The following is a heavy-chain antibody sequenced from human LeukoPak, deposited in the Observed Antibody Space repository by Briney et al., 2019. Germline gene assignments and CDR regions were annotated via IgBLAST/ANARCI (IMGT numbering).Heavy chain of an antibody. V-gene: IGHV4-59*06. CDR3: ARVHRRDGYNYLFDY. CDR2: IYYSGAT. J-gene: IGHJ4*02. Sequence: SETLSLTCTVSGGSISSYYWSWIRQPAGKGLEWIGYIYYSGATYHNPSLKSRVTLSVDTSKNQFSLKLNSVTAADTAVYYCARVHRRDGYNYLFDYWGQGTLVTVSS. CDR1: GGSISSYY. D-gene: IGHD5-24*01.